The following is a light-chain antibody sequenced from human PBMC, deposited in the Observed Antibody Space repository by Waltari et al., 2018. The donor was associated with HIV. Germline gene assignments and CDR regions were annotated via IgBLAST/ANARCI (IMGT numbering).Light chain of an antibody. CDR3: CAYAGSTTYVI. V-gene: IGLV2-23*02. CDR2: EVS. Sequence: QSALTQPASVSGSPGQSITISCTGASSDVGGYNLVSWYQQHPGKAPKLMIYEVSKRPSGVSNRCSGSKSVNTASLTITGLQAEDEADYYCCAYAGSTTYVIFGGGTKLTVL. J-gene: IGLJ2*01. CDR1: SSDVGGYNL.